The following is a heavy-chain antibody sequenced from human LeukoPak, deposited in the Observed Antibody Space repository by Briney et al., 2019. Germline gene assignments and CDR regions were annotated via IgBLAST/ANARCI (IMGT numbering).Heavy chain of an antibody. CDR3: AAGRLLPELYYYYGMDV. D-gene: IGHD1-14*01. Sequence: ASVKVSCKASGFTFTNSAVQWVRQARGQRLEWIGWIVVGSGNTNYAQKFQERVTITRDMSTSTAYMELSSLRSEDTAVYYCAAGRLLPELYYYYGMDVWGKGTTVTVSS. J-gene: IGHJ6*04. V-gene: IGHV1-58*01. CDR1: GFTFTNSA. CDR2: IVVGSGNT.